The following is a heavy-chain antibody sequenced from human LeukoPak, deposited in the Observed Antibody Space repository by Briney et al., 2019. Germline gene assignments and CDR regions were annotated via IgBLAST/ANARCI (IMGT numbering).Heavy chain of an antibody. D-gene: IGHD1-26*01. CDR2: IGGSGGST. Sequence: GGSLRLSCAASGFTFSSYAMSWVRQAPGKGLEWVSAIGGSGGSTYYADSVKGRFTISRDNSKNTLYLQMNSLRAEDTAVYYCAKHSGSSQPHQPSDYWGQGTLVTVSS. CDR3: AKHSGSSQPHQPSDY. V-gene: IGHV3-23*01. J-gene: IGHJ4*02. CDR1: GFTFSSYA.